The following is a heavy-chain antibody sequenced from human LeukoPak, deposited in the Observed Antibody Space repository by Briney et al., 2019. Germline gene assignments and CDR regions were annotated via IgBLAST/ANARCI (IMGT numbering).Heavy chain of an antibody. CDR3: NTGEYCSGGSCYYFDY. J-gene: IGHJ4*02. CDR2: IKSKTDGGTT. D-gene: IGHD2-15*01. Sequence: TGGSLRLSCVASGFTFSNAWMSWVRQAPGKGLGWVGRIKSKTDGGTTDYAAPVKGRFTISRDDSKNTLYLQMNSLKTEDTAVYYCNTGEYCSGGSCYYFDYWGQGTLVTVSS. CDR1: GFTFSNAW. V-gene: IGHV3-15*01.